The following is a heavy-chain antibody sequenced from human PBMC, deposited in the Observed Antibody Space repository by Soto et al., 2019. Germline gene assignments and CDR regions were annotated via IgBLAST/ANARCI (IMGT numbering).Heavy chain of an antibody. CDR2: IYYSGST. V-gene: IGHV4-31*03. CDR1: GGSISSGDYY. J-gene: IGHJ5*02. Sequence: QVQLQESGPGLVKPSQTLSLTCTVSGGSISSGDYYWSWIRQHPGKGLEWIGYIYYSGSTYYDPSLKSRVTITLNTSKTQFPLKLSSGTAADTAVYYCARWWSGSRQGFDPWGQGTLVTVSS. D-gene: IGHD3-3*01. CDR3: ARWWSGSRQGFDP.